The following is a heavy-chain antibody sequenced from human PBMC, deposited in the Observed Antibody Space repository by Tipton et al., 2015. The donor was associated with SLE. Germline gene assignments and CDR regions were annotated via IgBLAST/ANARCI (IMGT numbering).Heavy chain of an antibody. V-gene: IGHV3-30*14. D-gene: IGHD2-21*02. Sequence: FTISRDNSKNTLYLQMNSLRAEDTAVYYCARGDPIHYWGQGTLVTVSS. J-gene: IGHJ4*02. CDR3: ARGDPIHY.